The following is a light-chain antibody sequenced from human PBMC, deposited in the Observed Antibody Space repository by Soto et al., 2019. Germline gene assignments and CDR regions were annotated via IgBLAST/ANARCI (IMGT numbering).Light chain of an antibody. Sequence: DIVMTQSPESLAVSLGERATINCKSSQSVLYSSDNKNYLSWYQQKPGHPPKLLIYWASTRESGVPDRFSGSGSGTDFTLTSSSLQAEDVAVYYCQQYYSLPLTFGPGTKVDVK. V-gene: IGKV4-1*01. J-gene: IGKJ3*01. CDR2: WAS. CDR1: QSVLYSSDNKNY. CDR3: QQYYSLPLT.